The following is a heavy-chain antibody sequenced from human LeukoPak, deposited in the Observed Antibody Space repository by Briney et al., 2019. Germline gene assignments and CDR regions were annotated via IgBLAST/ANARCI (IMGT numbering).Heavy chain of an antibody. V-gene: IGHV3-21*01. Sequence: GGSLRLSCAASGSTFSSYSMNWVRQAPGKGLEWVSSISSSSSYIYYADSVKGRFTISRDNAKNSLYLQMNSLRAEDTAVYYCARSLRYSYGHQTYYFDYWGQGTLVTVSS. D-gene: IGHD5-18*01. CDR3: ARSLRYSYGHQTYYFDY. J-gene: IGHJ4*02. CDR2: ISSSSSYI. CDR1: GSTFSSYS.